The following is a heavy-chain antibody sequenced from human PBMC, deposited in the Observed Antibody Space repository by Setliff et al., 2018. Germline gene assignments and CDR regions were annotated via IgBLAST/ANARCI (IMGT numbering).Heavy chain of an antibody. CDR3: ATEGRGVTTAH. D-gene: IGHD4-17*01. V-gene: IGHV1-69*13. CDR1: GVTFSTYA. Sequence: SVKVSCKASGVTFSTYAMNWVRQAPGQGLEWVGVIVPQTRTTSYAQKFQGRVTITADESTTTGYMELSGLRSDDTAVYFCATEGRGVTTAHWGQGTLVTAPQ. CDR2: IVPQTRTT. J-gene: IGHJ4*02.